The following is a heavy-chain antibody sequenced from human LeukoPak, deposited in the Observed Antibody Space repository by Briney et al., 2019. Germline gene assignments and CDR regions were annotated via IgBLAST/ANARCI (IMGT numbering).Heavy chain of an antibody. Sequence: PSETLSLTCTVSGGSISSGSYYWSWIRQPAGKGLEWIGRIYTSGSTNYNPSLKSRVTISVDTSKNQFSLKLSSVTAADTAVYYCASSSYFDYWGQGTLVTVSS. CDR1: GGSISSGSYY. CDR3: ASSSYFDY. CDR2: IYTSGST. J-gene: IGHJ4*02. V-gene: IGHV4-61*02.